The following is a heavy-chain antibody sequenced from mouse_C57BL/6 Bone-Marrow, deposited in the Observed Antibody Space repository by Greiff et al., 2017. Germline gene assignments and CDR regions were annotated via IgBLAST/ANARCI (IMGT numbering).Heavy chain of an antibody. CDR3: ARSSYYYGSSLLFAY. CDR1: GYTFTSYW. CDR2: IHPNSGST. J-gene: IGHJ3*01. Sequence: QVQLQQPGAELVKPGASVKLSCKASGYTFTSYWMHWVKQRPGQGLEWIGMIHPNSGSTNYNEKFKSKATLTVDKSSSTAYMQLSSLTSEDSAVYYCARSSYYYGSSLLFAYWGQGTLVTVSA. V-gene: IGHV1-64*01. D-gene: IGHD1-1*01.